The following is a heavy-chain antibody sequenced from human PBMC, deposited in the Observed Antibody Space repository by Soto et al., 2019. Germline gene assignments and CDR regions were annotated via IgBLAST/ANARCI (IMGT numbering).Heavy chain of an antibody. CDR3: TTKDPNFGG. CDR1: GFTFSNAW. D-gene: IGHD3-10*01. V-gene: IGHV3-15*01. J-gene: IGHJ4*02. CDR2: IKSKTDGGTT. Sequence: LRLSCAASGFTFSNAWMSWVRQAPGKGLEWVGRIKSKTDGGTTDYAAPVKGRFTISRDDSKNTLYLKMNSLQSEGTAVYYWTTKDPNFGGWGQGTLVTVSS.